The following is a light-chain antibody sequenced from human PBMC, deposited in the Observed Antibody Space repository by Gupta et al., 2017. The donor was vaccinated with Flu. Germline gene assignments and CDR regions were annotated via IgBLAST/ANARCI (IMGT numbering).Light chain of an antibody. J-gene: IGLJ2*01. V-gene: IGLV3-1*01. CDR3: QAWDSGVVV. Sequence: LTQSSSVSVFPGQTATIACSGDKLGDKYVSWYQQKPGQSPVLLLYHDAKRPSGIPERFTGSNSGNTATLTVSEAQVVDEADYYCQAWDSGVVVFGGGTKLTVL. CDR1: KLGDKY. CDR2: HDA.